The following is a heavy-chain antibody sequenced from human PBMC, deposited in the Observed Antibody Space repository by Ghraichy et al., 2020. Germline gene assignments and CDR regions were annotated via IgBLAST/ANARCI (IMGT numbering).Heavy chain of an antibody. V-gene: IGHV3-23*01. Sequence: GGSLRLSCTVSGFTFSKYGMNWVRQAPGKGLEWVSGISDSGDTTYYADSVKGRFTTSRDNSKNTLYVQMSSLRAEDTAVYYCAKGYSGYSSAFDYWGQGTLVTVSS. CDR2: ISDSGDTT. J-gene: IGHJ4*02. CDR1: GFTFSKYG. D-gene: IGHD6-25*01. CDR3: AKGYSGYSSAFDY.